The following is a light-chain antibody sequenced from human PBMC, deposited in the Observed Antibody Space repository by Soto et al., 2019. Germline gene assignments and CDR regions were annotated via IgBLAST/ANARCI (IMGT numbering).Light chain of an antibody. CDR3: QQYFSWT. J-gene: IGKJ1*01. V-gene: IGKV3-20*01. CDR2: GAS. CDR1: QSISSNY. Sequence: EIVLTQSPGTLSVSPGERATLSCRASQSISSNYLAWYQQKPGQAPRILIYGASSRATGIPDRFSGSGSGTDFPLTISRLEPEDYAIYYVQQYFSWTFGQGAKVEIK.